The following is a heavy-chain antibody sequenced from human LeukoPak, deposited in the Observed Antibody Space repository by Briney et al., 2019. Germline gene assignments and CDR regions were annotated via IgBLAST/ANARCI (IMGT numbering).Heavy chain of an antibody. CDR3: VKKGQADDDGKPD. J-gene: IGHJ4*02. CDR2: INRGVGAT. D-gene: IGHD1-1*01. V-gene: IGHV3-23*01. CDR1: GFTFSSYA. Sequence: GRSLRLSCAASGFTFSSYAMHWVRQASGQGLECVAAINRGVGATYYADSVKGRFTISRDNSRNTLYLQMNNLRADDTAVYYCVKKGQADDDGKPDWGQGTLVTVSS.